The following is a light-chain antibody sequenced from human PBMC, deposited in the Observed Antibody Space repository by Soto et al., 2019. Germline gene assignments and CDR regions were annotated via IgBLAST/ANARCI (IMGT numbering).Light chain of an antibody. Sequence: DIVLTQSPGTLSLSPGERAPLSCRASQSVSSSYLAWYQQKPGQAPRLLTYGASSRATGIPDRFSGSWSGTDFTLTISRLEPEDLAVYYWQQYGSSPRTFGQGTKVEIK. CDR1: QSVSSSY. CDR3: QQYGSSPRT. J-gene: IGKJ1*01. V-gene: IGKV3-20*01. CDR2: GAS.